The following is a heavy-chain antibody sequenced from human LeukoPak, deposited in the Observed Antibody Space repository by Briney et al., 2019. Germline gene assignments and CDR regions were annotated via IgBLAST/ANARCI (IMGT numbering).Heavy chain of an antibody. D-gene: IGHD3/OR15-3a*01. Sequence: SETLSLTCTVSGGSISTSNYYWGWIRQPPGKGLEWIASIAYSGHTYYNPSLKSRVTISLDTSRDQFSLKLNSVTAADTAVYYCASDPDWADFDYWGQGTLVTVSS. CDR3: ASDPDWADFDY. CDR1: GGSISTSNYY. V-gene: IGHV4-39*07. CDR2: IAYSGHT. J-gene: IGHJ4*02.